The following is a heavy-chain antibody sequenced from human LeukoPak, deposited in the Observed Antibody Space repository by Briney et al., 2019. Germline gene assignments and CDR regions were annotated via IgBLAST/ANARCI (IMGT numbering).Heavy chain of an antibody. CDR1: GGSISSYY. V-gene: IGHV4-59*01. CDR2: IYYGGTT. Sequence: SETLSLTCTVSGGSISSYYWSWIRQPPGKGLEWIGYIYYGGTTNYNPSLKSRVTMSVDTSKNQFSLNLSSVTAADTAVYYCARVQVVPAAMQHFDYWGQGTLVTVSS. D-gene: IGHD2-2*01. J-gene: IGHJ4*02. CDR3: ARVQVVPAAMQHFDY.